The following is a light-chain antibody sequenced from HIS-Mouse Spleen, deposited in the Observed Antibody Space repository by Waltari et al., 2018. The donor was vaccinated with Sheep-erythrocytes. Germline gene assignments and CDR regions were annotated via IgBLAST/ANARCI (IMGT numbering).Light chain of an antibody. J-gene: IGLJ3*02. CDR2: EDS. CDR1: ALPKKY. V-gene: IGLV3-10*01. Sequence: SYELTQPPSVSVSPGQTARITCSGDALPKKYAYWYQQKSGQAPVLVIYEDSQRPSGIPGGFAGSRSGTMATLTISGAQVEDEADYYCYSTDSSGNHRVFGGGTKLTVL. CDR3: YSTDSSGNHRV.